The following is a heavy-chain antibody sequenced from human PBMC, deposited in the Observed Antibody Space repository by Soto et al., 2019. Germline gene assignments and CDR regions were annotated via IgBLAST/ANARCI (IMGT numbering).Heavy chain of an antibody. CDR1: GGSMSSYY. CDR3: ARRYGASFDY. V-gene: IGHV4-59*01. D-gene: IGHD4-17*01. J-gene: IGHJ4*02. CDR2: IYYSGST. Sequence: PSXTLSLTCSVSGGSMSSYYWSWIRQPPGKGLEWIGYIYYSGSTNYNPSLKSRVTISVDTSKNQFSLKLSSVTAADTAVYYCARRYGASFDYWGQGTLVTVSS.